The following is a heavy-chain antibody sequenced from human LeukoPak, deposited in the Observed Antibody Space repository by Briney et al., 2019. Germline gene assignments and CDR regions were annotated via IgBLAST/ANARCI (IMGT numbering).Heavy chain of an antibody. CDR3: AREYDYVWGSYRPLHY. J-gene: IGHJ4*02. Sequence: SVKVSCKASGGTFSSYAISWVRQAPGQGLEWMGGIIPIFGTANYAQKFQGRVTITADESTSTAYMELSSLRSEDTAVCYCAREYDYVWGSYRPLHYWGQGTLVTVSS. CDR2: IIPIFGTA. V-gene: IGHV1-69*13. D-gene: IGHD3-16*02. CDR1: GGTFSSYA.